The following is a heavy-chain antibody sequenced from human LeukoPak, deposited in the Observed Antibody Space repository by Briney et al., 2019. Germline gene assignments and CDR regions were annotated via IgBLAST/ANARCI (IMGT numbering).Heavy chain of an antibody. Sequence: SETLSLTCTVSGVSISSSSYYWGWIRQPPGKGLEWIGSIYYSGSTYYNPSLKSRVTISVDTSKNQFSLKLSSVTAADTAVYYCAREGNSYGPPGPDYWGQGTLVTVSS. J-gene: IGHJ4*02. V-gene: IGHV4-39*07. D-gene: IGHD5-18*01. CDR1: GVSISSSSYY. CDR3: AREGNSYGPPGPDY. CDR2: IYYSGST.